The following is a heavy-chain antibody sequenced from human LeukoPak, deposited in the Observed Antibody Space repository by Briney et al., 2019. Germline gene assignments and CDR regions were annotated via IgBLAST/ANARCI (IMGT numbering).Heavy chain of an antibody. J-gene: IGHJ4*02. CDR3: ARRDDHNGRDY. D-gene: IGHD5-24*01. V-gene: IGHV3-53*01. Sequence: PGGSLRLSWTASGFTFSNYNINWVCQAPGKGLEWVSLIYSGGSTYYADSVKGRFTISRDNSKNTVYLQMNSLRAEDTAMYYCARRDDHNGRDYWGQGTLVTVSS. CDR2: IYSGGST. CDR1: GFTFSNYN.